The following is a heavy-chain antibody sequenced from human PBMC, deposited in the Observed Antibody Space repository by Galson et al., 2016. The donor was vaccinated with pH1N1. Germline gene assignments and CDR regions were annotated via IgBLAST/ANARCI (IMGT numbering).Heavy chain of an antibody. D-gene: IGHD2-2*01. V-gene: IGHV1-2*02. CDR1: GYTFIGYY. J-gene: IGHJ6*02. CDR3: ARRGSSTSHYYYGMDV. Sequence: SVKVSCKASGYTFIGYYMHWVRQAPGQGLEWMGWINPNSGGTKYAQKCQGRVTMTRDTPISTAYMELSRLRSDDTAVYYCARRGSSTSHYYYGMDVWGQGTTVTVSS. CDR2: INPNSGGT.